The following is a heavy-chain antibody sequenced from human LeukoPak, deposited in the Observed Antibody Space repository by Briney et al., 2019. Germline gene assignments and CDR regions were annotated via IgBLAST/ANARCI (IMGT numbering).Heavy chain of an antibody. J-gene: IGHJ4*02. D-gene: IGHD3-22*01. CDR3: ARDQYYYDSSGYSPFDY. V-gene: IGHV4-4*07. CDR2: IHTSGST. CDR1: GGSISSYY. Sequence: SETLSLTCTFSGGSISSYYWSWIRQPAGKGLEWTGRIHTSGSTNYNPSLKSRVTMSVDTSKNQFSLKLRSVTAADTAVYYCARDQYYYDSSGYSPFDYWGQGTLVTVSS.